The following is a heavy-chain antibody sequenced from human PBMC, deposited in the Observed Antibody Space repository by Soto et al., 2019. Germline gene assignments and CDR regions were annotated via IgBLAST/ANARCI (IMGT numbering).Heavy chain of an antibody. CDR3: ARVLPLPYYYDSSGYAD. Sequence: ASVKVSCKASGYTFTGYYMQWVRQAPGQGLEWMGWITTNSGGTNYAQKFHGRVTMTRETSISTAYMELSRLRSDDTAVYYCARVLPLPYYYDSSGYADWGQGTLVTVSS. CDR2: ITTNSGGT. D-gene: IGHD3-22*01. J-gene: IGHJ4*02. V-gene: IGHV1-2*02. CDR1: GYTFTGYY.